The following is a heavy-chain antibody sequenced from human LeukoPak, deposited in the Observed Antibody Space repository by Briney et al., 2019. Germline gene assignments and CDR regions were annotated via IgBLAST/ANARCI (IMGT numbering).Heavy chain of an antibody. CDR3: ARASLAYCGGDCYYYWYFDL. Sequence: SQTLSLTCVVSGDSITSGGYCWSWIRQPPGKGLEWIGYIYHSGSTYYNPSLKSRVTISVDRSKNQFSLKLSSVTAADTAVYYCARASLAYCGGDCYYYWYFDLWGRGTLVTVSS. V-gene: IGHV4-30-2*01. CDR1: GDSITSGGYC. J-gene: IGHJ2*01. D-gene: IGHD2-21*02. CDR2: IYHSGST.